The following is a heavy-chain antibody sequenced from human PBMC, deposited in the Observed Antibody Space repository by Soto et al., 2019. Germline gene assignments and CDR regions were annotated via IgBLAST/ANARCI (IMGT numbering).Heavy chain of an antibody. CDR2: INRSGST. D-gene: IGHD3-10*01. Sequence: SETLSLTCAVYGGSFSCYYWTWIRQPPGAGLEWVGEINRSGSTXXXPSLKSRVXISVDASKNQFXLKLIXDTAADTPVYYCARDKITSLLDYWGQGTLVTVSS. J-gene: IGHJ4*02. CDR3: ARDKITSLLDY. CDR1: GGSFSCYY. V-gene: IGHV4-34*01.